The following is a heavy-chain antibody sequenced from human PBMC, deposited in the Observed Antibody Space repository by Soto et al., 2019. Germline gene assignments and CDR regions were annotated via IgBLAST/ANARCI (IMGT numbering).Heavy chain of an antibody. V-gene: IGHV1-69*02. D-gene: IGHD3-3*01. J-gene: IGHJ3*02. CDR2: IIPILGIA. Sequence: ASVKVSCKASGGTFSSYTISWVRQAPGQGLEWMGRIIPILGIANYAQKFQGRVTITADKSTSTAYMELSSLRSEDTAVYYCARGWSGPAEDDAFDIWGQGTMVTVSS. CDR3: ARGWSGPAEDDAFDI. CDR1: GGTFSSYT.